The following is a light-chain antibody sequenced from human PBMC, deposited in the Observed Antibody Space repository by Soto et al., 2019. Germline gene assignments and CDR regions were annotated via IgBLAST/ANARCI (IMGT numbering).Light chain of an antibody. CDR2: WAS. CDR3: QQYYSSPIT. CDR1: QSLLYSSNNKNY. J-gene: IGKJ4*01. V-gene: IGKV4-1*01. Sequence: DIVMTQSPDSLAVSLGERATVNCKSSQSLLYSSNNKNYLAWYQQKPGQPPKMLIYWASSRESGVPGRFSGSGSGTDFTLTISSLQAEDVAVYYCQQYYSSPITFGGGTKVDIK.